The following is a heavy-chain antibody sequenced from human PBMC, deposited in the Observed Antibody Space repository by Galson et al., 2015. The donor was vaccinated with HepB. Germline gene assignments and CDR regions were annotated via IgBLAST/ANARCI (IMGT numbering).Heavy chain of an antibody. CDR1: GFTFSSYW. CDR3: ARGPRSYYDSSGYYWGYFDY. V-gene: IGHV3-74*01. Sequence: SLRLSCAASGFTFSSYWMHWVRQAPGKGLVWVSRINSDGSSTSYADSVKGRFTISRDNAKNTLYLQMNSLRAEDTAVYYCARGPRSYYDSSGYYWGYFDYWGQGTLVTVSS. CDR2: INSDGSST. J-gene: IGHJ4*02. D-gene: IGHD3-22*01.